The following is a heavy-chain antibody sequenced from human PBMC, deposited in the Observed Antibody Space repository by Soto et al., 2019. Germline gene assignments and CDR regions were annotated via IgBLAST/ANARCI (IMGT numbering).Heavy chain of an antibody. V-gene: IGHV4-34*01. CDR2: INHSGST. D-gene: IGHD6-13*01. CDR1: GGSFSGYY. J-gene: IGHJ4*02. CDR3: ARGTVGSSWTRYYFDY. Sequence: TSETLSLTCAVYGGSFSGYYWSWIRQPPGKGLEWIGEINHSGSTNYNPSLKSRVTISVDTSKNQFSLKLSSVTAADTAVYYCARGTVGSSWTRYYFDYWGQGTLVTVSS.